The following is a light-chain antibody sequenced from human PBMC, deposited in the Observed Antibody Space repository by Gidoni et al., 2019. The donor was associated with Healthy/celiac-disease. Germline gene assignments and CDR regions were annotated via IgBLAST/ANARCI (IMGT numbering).Light chain of an antibody. CDR3: AAWDDSLNGRV. CDR1: SSNIGSNT. Sequence: QSVLTHPPSASGTPGQRVTISCSGSSSNIGSNTVNWYQQLPVTAPKLLIYSNNQRPSGVPDRFSGSKSGTSASLAISGLQSEDEADYYCAAWDDSLNGRVFGGGTKLTVL. J-gene: IGLJ2*01. CDR2: SNN. V-gene: IGLV1-44*01.